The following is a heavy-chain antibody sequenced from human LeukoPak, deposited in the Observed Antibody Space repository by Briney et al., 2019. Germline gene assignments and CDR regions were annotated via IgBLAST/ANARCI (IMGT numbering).Heavy chain of an antibody. Sequence: SETLSLACTVSGGSISRYYWSWIRQPPGKGLEWIGYIYYSGSTNYNPSLKSRVTISVDTSKNQFSLKLSSVTAADTAVYYCAKLYSSSWFWFDPWGQGTLVSVSS. J-gene: IGHJ5*02. D-gene: IGHD6-13*01. V-gene: IGHV4-59*01. CDR2: IYYSGST. CDR3: AKLYSSSWFWFDP. CDR1: GGSISRYY.